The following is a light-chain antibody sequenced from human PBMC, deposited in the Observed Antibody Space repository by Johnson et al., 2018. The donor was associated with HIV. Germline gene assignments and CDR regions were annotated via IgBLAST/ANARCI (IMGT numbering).Light chain of an antibody. CDR3: GAWDSSLTTYV. V-gene: IGLV1-51*02. CDR1: SSNIGNNY. Sequence: QSVLTQPPSVSAAPGQKVTISCSGSSSNIGNNYVSWFQHLPGTAPKLLIYENNKRPSGIPDRFSASKSGTSATLGITGLQTGDEADYYCGAWDSSLTTYVVGTGTKVTVL. CDR2: ENN. J-gene: IGLJ1*01.